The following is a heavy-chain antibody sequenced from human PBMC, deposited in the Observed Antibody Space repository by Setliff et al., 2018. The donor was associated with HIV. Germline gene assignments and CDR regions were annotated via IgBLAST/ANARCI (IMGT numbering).Heavy chain of an antibody. V-gene: IGHV1-69*10. CDR2: IIPILGIA. J-gene: IGHJ1*01. CDR1: GGTFSNYA. CDR3: ATARPGARFDV. Sequence: SVKVSCKASGGTFSNYALSWVRQAPGQGLEWMGGIIPILGIANNAQKFQGRVTITADKSTSTAYMELSSLRFDDTAVYYCATARPGARFDVWGQGTLVTVSS. D-gene: IGHD6-6*01.